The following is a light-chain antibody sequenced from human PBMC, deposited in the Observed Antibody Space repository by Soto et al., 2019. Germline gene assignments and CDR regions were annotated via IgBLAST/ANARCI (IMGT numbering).Light chain of an antibody. V-gene: IGKV3D-20*02. CDR1: QTVSSNY. J-gene: IGKJ5*01. CDR3: QQRSNWPIT. CDR2: DAS. Sequence: IVLTQSPGTLSLSPGERATLSCRASQTVSSNYLAWYQQRPGQAPRLLIYDASTRATGTPDRFSGSGSGTDFTLTISRLEPEDFAVYYCQQRSNWPITFGQGTRLEIK.